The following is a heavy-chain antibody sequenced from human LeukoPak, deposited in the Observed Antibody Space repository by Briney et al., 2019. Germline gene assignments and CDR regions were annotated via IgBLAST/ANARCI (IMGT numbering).Heavy chain of an antibody. D-gene: IGHD1-26*01. J-gene: IGHJ4*02. CDR3: AKEVEPGDN. V-gene: IGHV3-23*01. Sequence: PGGSLRLSCAASGFTFSAYAMTWVRQAPGKGLEWVSGISGHGGSTFYANSVKGRFTISRDNSKNTLYLQMNSPRAEDTAVYYCAKEVEPGDNWGQGTLVTVSS. CDR1: GFTFSAYA. CDR2: ISGHGGST.